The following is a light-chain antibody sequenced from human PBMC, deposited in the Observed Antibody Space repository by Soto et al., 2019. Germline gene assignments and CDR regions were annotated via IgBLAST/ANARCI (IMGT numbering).Light chain of an antibody. Sequence: EIVLTQSPGTLSLSAGERATLSCRVSQSVSSNYLAWYQQKPGQAPGLLIYGASSRATGIPDSFSGSGSGTDFTLTIIRLEPEDFAVYYCQQSGTSPRTFGQGTKVDI. CDR2: GAS. J-gene: IGKJ1*01. V-gene: IGKV3-20*01. CDR3: QQSGTSPRT. CDR1: QSVSSNY.